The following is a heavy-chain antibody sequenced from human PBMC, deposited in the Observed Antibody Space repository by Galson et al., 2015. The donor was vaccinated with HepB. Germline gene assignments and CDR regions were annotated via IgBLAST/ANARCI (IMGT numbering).Heavy chain of an antibody. J-gene: IGHJ4*02. CDR1: GFTFDDYT. D-gene: IGHD6-19*01. Sequence: SLRLSCAASGFTFDDYTMHWVRHAPGKGLEWVSLISWDGGSTYYADSVKGRFTISRDNSKNSLYLQMNSLRTEDTALYYCAKAKGSSGWSFDYWGQGTLVTVSS. CDR2: ISWDGGST. V-gene: IGHV3-43*01. CDR3: AKAKGSSGWSFDY.